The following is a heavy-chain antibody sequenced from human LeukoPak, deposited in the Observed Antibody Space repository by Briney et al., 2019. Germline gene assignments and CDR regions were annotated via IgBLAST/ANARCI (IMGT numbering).Heavy chain of an antibody. J-gene: IGHJ5*02. V-gene: IGHV4-4*02. CDR3: ARGGGSYWFDP. CDR2: IYHSGST. CDR1: GGSISSSNW. Sequence: SGTLSLTCAVSGGSISSSNWWSWVRQPPGKGLEWIGEIYHSGSTNYNPSLKSRVTISVDTSKNQFSLKLSSVTAADTAVYYCARGGGSYWFDPRGQGTLVTVSS. D-gene: IGHD2-15*01.